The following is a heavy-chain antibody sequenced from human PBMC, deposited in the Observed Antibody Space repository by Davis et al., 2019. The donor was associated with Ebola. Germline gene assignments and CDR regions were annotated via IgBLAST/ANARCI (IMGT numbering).Heavy chain of an antibody. CDR3: ARDGYFYAADY. V-gene: IGHV1-18*01. D-gene: IGHD5-18*01. CDR2: ISTYNGNT. CDR1: GGTFSSYA. J-gene: IGHJ4*02. Sequence: AASVKVSCKASGGTFSSYAIIWVRQAPGQGLEWMGWISTYNGNTNYAQKLQGRVTMTTDTSTSTAYMELRSLRSDDTAVYYCARDGYFYAADYWGQGTLVTVSS.